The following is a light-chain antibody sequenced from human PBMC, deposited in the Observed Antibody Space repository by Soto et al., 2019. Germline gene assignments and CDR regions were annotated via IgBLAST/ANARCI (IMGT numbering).Light chain of an antibody. CDR1: QTISSNY. V-gene: IGKV3-20*01. Sequence: EIVLTQSPGTLSVSPGERATLSCRASQTISSNYLAWYQQKPGQAPSLLIYGTSSRATGIPDRFSGSGSGTDFILTISTLEPEDSAIYYCQQYGSWTFGQGTKVEIK. CDR3: QQYGSWT. J-gene: IGKJ1*01. CDR2: GTS.